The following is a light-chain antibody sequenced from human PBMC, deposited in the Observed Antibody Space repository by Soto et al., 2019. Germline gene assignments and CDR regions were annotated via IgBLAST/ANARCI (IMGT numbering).Light chain of an antibody. J-gene: IGKJ4*01. CDR3: IQGTRWERVT. V-gene: IGKV2-30*01. CDR2: KVS. Sequence: DVVMTQSPLSLSVTLGQPASISCRSSQSLVYSDANTYLNWFQQRPGQSPRRLIYKVSNRDSGVPHRFSGGGSGTDFTLKISRVEAEDVGVYYCIQGTRWERVTFGGGTKVEIK. CDR1: QSLVYSDANTY.